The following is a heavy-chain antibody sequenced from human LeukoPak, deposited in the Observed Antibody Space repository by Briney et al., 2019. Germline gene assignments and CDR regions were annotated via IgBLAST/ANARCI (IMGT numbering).Heavy chain of an antibody. CDR3: ATGPSRYSSGWYLHFDY. Sequence: ASVKVSCKASGYTLTELSMHWVRQAPGKGLEWMGGFDPEDGETIYAQKFQGRVTMTEDTSTDTAYMELSSLRSEDTAVYYCATGPSRYSSGWYLHFDYWGQGTLVTVSS. V-gene: IGHV1-24*01. CDR2: FDPEDGET. CDR1: GYTLTELS. J-gene: IGHJ4*02. D-gene: IGHD6-19*01.